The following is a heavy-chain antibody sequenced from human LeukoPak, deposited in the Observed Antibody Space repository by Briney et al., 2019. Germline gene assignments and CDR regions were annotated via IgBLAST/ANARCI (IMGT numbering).Heavy chain of an antibody. D-gene: IGHD4-17*01. CDR1: GGSFSGYY. V-gene: IGHV4-34*01. CDR3: AGDTVTTRGAFDI. Sequence: PSETLSLTCAVYGGSFSGYYWSWIRQPPGKGLEWIGEINHSGSTNYNPSLKSRVTISVDTSKNQFSLKLSSVTAADTAVYYCAGDTVTTRGAFDIWGQGTMVTVSS. J-gene: IGHJ3*02. CDR2: INHSGST.